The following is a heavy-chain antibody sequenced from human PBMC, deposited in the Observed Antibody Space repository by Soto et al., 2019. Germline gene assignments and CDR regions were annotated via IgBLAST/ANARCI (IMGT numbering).Heavy chain of an antibody. J-gene: IGHJ5*02. CDR3: ARGPECRDPRDWFDP. CDR1: GFTFISHG. D-gene: IGHD2-21*02. CDR2: VRNDGNKD. V-gene: IGHV3-33*08. Sequence: GGALRLSCEASGFTFISHGMHWVRQAPCKGLEWVAVVRNDGNKDYYADSVKGRFTISRDNSKNTLYLQMNSLRDEDTAVYYCARGPECRDPRDWFDPWGQGTLVTVSP.